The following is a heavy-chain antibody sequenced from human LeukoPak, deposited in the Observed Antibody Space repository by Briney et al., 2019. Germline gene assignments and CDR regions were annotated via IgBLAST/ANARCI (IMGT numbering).Heavy chain of an antibody. CDR1: GFSFSRYW. CDR3: ARGEAFCDY. Sequence: GGSLRLSCAASGFSFSRYWMTWVRQAPGKGLEWVANIKEAGTKTYYVDSVKGRFTVSRDNAQNSLYLQMNSLTPEDTAVYFCARGEAFCDYWGQGALVTVSS. CDR2: IKEAGTKT. J-gene: IGHJ4*02. V-gene: IGHV3-7*05.